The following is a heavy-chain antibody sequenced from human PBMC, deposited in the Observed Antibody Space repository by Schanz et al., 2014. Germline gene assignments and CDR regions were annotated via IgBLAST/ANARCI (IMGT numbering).Heavy chain of an antibody. CDR1: GGSINNYH. J-gene: IGHJ6*02. CDR2: IYSSGNT. CDR3: ARHGGIPYYPMDV. V-gene: IGHV4-59*08. D-gene: IGHD3-16*01. Sequence: QVQLQESGPGLVKPSETLSLTCTVSGGSINNYHWSWIRQPPGMGLEWLGYIYSSGNTNYNPSLKRRVPISLTTSKNHFPLKLSSVPAADTAVYYCARHGGIPYYPMDVWGQGTTXTVSS.